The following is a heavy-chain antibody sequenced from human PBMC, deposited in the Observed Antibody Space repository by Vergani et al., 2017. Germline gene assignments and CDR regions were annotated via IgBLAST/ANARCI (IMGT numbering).Heavy chain of an antibody. CDR1: GGTFSSNS. CDR2: IIPIFGTT. Sequence: QGQLAQSGAEVKKPGSSVKVSCKASGGTFSSNSISLVRQAPGQGLEWMGRIIPIFGTTRYAQKFQGRVTILADESTSTAYMELSSLRSEDTAVYYCARSSGYYSYYFDVWGQGTLVTVSS. V-gene: IGHV1-69*13. J-gene: IGHJ4*02. D-gene: IGHD3-22*01. CDR3: ARSSGYYSYYFDV.